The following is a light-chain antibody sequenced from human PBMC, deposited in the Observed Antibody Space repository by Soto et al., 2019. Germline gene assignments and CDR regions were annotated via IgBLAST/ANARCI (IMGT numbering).Light chain of an antibody. CDR2: AAS. J-gene: IGKJ4*01. V-gene: IGKV3-20*01. CDR3: QHYVTSPLT. CDR1: QSVSSY. Sequence: EIVLTQSPATLSLSPGERATLSFRAIQSVSSYLAWYQQKPGQAPRLLIYAASSRATGVPDRFSGSGSGTDFTLTISRLEPEDFAVYYCQHYVTSPLTFGGGTKVDI.